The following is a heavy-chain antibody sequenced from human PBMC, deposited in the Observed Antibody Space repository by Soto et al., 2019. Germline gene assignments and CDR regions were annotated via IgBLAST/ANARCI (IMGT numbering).Heavy chain of an antibody. J-gene: IGHJ4*02. D-gene: IGHD7-27*01. CDR2: IYYSGST. CDR3: ARSPLHLTLFDY. Sequence: SETLSLTCTVSGGSISSSSYYWGWIRRPPGKGLEWIGSIYYSGSTYYNPSLKSRVTISVDTSKNQFSLKLSSVTAADTAVYYCARSPLHLTLFDYWGQGTLVTVSS. V-gene: IGHV4-39*01. CDR1: GGSISSSSYY.